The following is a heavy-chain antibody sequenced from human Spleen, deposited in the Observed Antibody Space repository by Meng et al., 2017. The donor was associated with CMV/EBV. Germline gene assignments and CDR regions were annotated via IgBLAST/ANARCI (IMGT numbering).Heavy chain of an antibody. CDR1: GYTFTGYY. J-gene: IGHJ6*02. CDR2: INPNSGGT. V-gene: IGHV1-2*02. Sequence: ASVKVSCKASGYTFTGYYMHWVRQAPGQGREWMGWINPNSGGTNYAQKFQGRVTMTRDTSISTAYMELSRLRSDDTAVYYCASPGGVYGGKGLYYGMDVWGQGTTVTVSS. CDR3: ASPGGVYGGKGLYYGMDV. D-gene: IGHD4-23*01.